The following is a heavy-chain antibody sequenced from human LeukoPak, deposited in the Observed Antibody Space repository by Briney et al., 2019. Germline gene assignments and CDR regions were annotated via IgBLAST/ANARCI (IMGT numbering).Heavy chain of an antibody. Sequence: PGGSLRLSCAASGFTFSSYSMNWVRQAPGKGLEWVSYISSRSSTIYYADSVKGRFTISRDNAKNSLYLQMNSLRADDTAIYYCARGQPKIVVVPTASDYWGQGTLDTVSS. J-gene: IGHJ4*02. CDR3: ARGQPKIVVVPTASDY. V-gene: IGHV3-48*01. D-gene: IGHD2-2*01. CDR2: ISSRSSTI. CDR1: GFTFSSYS.